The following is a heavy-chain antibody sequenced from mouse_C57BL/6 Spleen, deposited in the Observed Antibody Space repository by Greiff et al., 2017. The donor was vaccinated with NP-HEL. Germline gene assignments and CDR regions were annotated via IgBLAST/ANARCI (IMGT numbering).Heavy chain of an antibody. CDR1: GFSLTSYG. CDR3: AKKGNYAMDY. CDR2: IWRGGST. V-gene: IGHV2-5*01. Sequence: VQGVESGPGLVQPSQSLSITCTVSGFSLTSYGVHWVRQSPGKGLEWLGVIWRGGSTDYNAAFMSRLSITKDKSKSQVFFKMNRLQADDTAIYYCAKKGNYAMDYWGQGTSVTVSS. J-gene: IGHJ4*01.